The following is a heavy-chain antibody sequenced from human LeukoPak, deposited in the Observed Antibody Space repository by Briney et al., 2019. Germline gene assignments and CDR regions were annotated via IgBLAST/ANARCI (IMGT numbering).Heavy chain of an antibody. V-gene: IGHV3-53*01. Sequence: GGSLRLSCAASGFTVSSNYMSWVRQAPGKGLEWVSVIYSGGSTYYADSVKGRFTISRDNSKNTLYLQMNSLRAEDTAVFYCARDSGYNAFDIWGQGTMVTVSS. CDR1: GFTVSSNY. CDR3: ARDSGYNAFDI. J-gene: IGHJ3*02. CDR2: IYSGGST. D-gene: IGHD5-12*01.